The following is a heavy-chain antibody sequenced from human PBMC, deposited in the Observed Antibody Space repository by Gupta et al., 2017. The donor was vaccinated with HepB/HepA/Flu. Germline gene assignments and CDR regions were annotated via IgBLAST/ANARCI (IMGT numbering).Heavy chain of an antibody. CDR3: ARVYYDFWSEVDYYYYMDV. Sequence: EVQLVESGGGLVQPGGSLRLSCAASGFPFSSYWMHWVRQAPGKGLVWVSRINSDGSSTSYADSVKGRFTISRDNAKNTLYLQMNSLRAEDTAVYYCARVYYDFWSEVDYYYYMDVWGKGTTVTVSS. V-gene: IGHV3-74*01. J-gene: IGHJ6*03. D-gene: IGHD3-3*01. CDR1: GFPFSSYW. CDR2: INSDGSST.